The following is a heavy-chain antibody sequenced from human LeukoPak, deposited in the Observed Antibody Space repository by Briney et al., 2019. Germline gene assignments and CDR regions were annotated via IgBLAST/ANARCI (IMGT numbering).Heavy chain of an antibody. D-gene: IGHD5-18*01. CDR3: VKDIRRGDNFGYDQFAY. CDR1: GFTFSSYG. CDR2: IRFDGSAK. V-gene: IGHV3-30*02. J-gene: IGHJ4*02. Sequence: GGSLRLSCAASGFTFSSYGMHWVRQAPGKGLEWVAFIRFDGSAKNYADSVKGRFDISRDNSKNTLYVQMNSLTADDTAMYYCVKDIRRGDNFGYDQFAYWGQGTLVSVSS.